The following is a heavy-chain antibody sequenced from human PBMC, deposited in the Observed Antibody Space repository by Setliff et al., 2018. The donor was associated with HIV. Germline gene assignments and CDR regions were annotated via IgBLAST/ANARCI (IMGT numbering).Heavy chain of an antibody. CDR2: ISASSVNT. CDR3: ARVPVSSYYYYMDV. D-gene: IGHD6-13*01. J-gene: IGHJ6*03. CDR1: GYTFINYH. Sequence: ASVKVSCKASGYTFINYHITWVRQAPGQGLEWVGSISASSVNTNYTQGRVTMTTDISTSTAYMEPRSLRSDDSAVYFCARVPVSSYYYYMDVWGKGTTVTVSS. V-gene: IGHV1-18*01.